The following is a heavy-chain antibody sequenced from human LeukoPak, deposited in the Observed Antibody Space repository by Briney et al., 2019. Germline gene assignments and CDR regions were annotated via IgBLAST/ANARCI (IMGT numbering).Heavy chain of an antibody. CDR3: ARDPASSWYEWAFDI. J-gene: IGHJ3*02. D-gene: IGHD6-13*01. Sequence: SETLSLTCTVSGGSISSYYWSWIRQPAGKGLEWIGRIYTSGSTNYNPSLKSRVTMSVDTSKNQFSLKLSSVTAADTAVYYCARDPASSWYEWAFDIWGQGTMVTVSS. CDR1: GGSISSYY. CDR2: IYTSGST. V-gene: IGHV4-4*07.